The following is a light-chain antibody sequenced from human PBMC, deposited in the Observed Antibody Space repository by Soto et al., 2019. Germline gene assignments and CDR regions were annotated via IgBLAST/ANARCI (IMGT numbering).Light chain of an antibody. J-gene: IGKJ5*01. Sequence: DIQMTQSPSTLSGSVGDRVTITCRASQTISSWLAWYQQKPGKAPKLLIYKASTLKSGVPSRFSGSGSGTEFTLTISSLQPEDFATYYCQQSYSPSITFGQGTRLEIK. CDR1: QTISSW. CDR2: KAS. CDR3: QQSYSPSIT. V-gene: IGKV1-5*03.